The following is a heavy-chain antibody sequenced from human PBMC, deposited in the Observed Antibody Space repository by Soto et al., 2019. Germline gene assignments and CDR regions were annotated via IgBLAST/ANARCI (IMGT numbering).Heavy chain of an antibody. CDR1: GFTFSSYW. V-gene: IGHV3-74*01. D-gene: IGHD3-10*01. CDR3: ARWFTYGNFDYFDY. Sequence: EVQLVESGGGLVQTGGSLRLSCAASGFTFSSYWMHWFSQAPGKGLVWVSRINSGGGTTTYADSVKGRFTISRDNAKNTLYLQMNGLRAEDTAVYYCARWFTYGNFDYFDYWGQGTQVTVSS. J-gene: IGHJ4*02. CDR2: INSGGGTT.